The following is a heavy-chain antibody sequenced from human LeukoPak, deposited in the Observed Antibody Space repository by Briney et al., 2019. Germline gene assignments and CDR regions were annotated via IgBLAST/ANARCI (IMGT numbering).Heavy chain of an antibody. CDR1: GFSLDTSGVG. CDR3: AHRQRQLGLYCFAY. J-gene: IGHJ4*02. CDR2: IYWDDDK. D-gene: IGHD6-25*01. V-gene: IGHV2-5*02. Sequence: SGPTLVKPTQTLTLTCTFSGFSLDTSGVGVGWIRQPPGKPLEWLALIYWDDDKRYSPSLESRLTITKDTSKNQVVLTMTNMDPGDTATYYCAHRQRQLGLYCFAYWGQGTLVTVSS.